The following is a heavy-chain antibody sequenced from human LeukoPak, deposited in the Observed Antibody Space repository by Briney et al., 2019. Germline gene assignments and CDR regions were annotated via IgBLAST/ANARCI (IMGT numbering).Heavy chain of an antibody. D-gene: IGHD2-15*01. J-gene: IGHJ4*02. CDR2: IYYSGTT. Sequence: SETLSLTCTVSGGSISGSGYYWGWIRQPPGKGLDWIGSIYYSGTTYYNPSLKSRVTISVDTSKDQFSLKLSSVTAADSAVYYCASLNPRSGFHFRDGWVQGSLVTLRS. CDR1: GGSISGSGYY. V-gene: IGHV4-39*01. CDR3: ASLNPRSGFHFRDG.